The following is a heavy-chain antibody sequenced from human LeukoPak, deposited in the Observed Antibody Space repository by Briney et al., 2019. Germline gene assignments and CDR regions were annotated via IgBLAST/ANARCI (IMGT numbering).Heavy chain of an antibody. Sequence: ASVKVSCKTSGYSFTDYYMHWVRQAPGQGLEWMGWINPKSGGTSSAQKFQGRVTMTRDTSISTAYMELSRLRSDDTAVYYCARSGISTYYYDTSGYYSDYWGQGTLVTVSS. CDR2: INPKSGGT. V-gene: IGHV1-2*02. D-gene: IGHD3-22*01. CDR1: GYSFTDYY. CDR3: ARSGISTYYYDTSGYYSDY. J-gene: IGHJ4*02.